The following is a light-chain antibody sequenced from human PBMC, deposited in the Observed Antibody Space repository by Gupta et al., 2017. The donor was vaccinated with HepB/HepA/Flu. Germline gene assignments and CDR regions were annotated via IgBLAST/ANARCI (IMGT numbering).Light chain of an antibody. CDR3: QQYDTLLT. Sequence: DIQMTQSPSSLSASVGDRVTITCQASQDISNYLNWYQQKPGKAPKLLIYDASNVETGVPSRFSGSGSRTDFTFTISRLQLEDFAKYYCQQYDTLLTFGGGTKVEIK. J-gene: IGKJ4*01. CDR2: DAS. V-gene: IGKV1-33*01. CDR1: QDISNY.